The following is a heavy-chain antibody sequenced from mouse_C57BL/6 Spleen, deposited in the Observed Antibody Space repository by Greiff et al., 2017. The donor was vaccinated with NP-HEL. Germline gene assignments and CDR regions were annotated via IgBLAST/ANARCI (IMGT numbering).Heavy chain of an antibody. CDR2: IWSGGST. Sequence: QVQLQQSGPGLVQPSQSLSITCTASGFSLTSYGVHWVRQSPGKGLEWLGVIWSGGSTDYNAAFISRLSISKDNSKSQVFFKMNSLQADDTAIYYCARNWDFIFAYWGQGTLVTVSA. J-gene: IGHJ3*01. V-gene: IGHV2-2*01. CDR1: GFSLTSYG. D-gene: IGHD1-2*01. CDR3: ARNWDFIFAY.